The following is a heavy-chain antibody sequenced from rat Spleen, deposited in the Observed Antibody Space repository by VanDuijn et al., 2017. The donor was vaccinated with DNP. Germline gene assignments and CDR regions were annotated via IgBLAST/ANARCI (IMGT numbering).Heavy chain of an antibody. CDR3: AREVYYYFDN. Sequence: VQLVESGGGLVQPGRSLKLSCAASGVTFSDYYMAWVRQAPTKGLEWVAYISHDAGSSKYRDSVRGRFTISRDNAKSTLYLQMNSLRSEDTATYYCAREVYYYFDNWGQGVMVTVSS. V-gene: IGHV5-20*01. D-gene: IGHD1-2*01. CDR1: GVTFSDYY. J-gene: IGHJ2*01. CDR2: ISHDAGSS.